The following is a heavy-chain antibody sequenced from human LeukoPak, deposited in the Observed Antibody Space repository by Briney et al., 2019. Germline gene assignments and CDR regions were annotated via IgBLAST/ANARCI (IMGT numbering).Heavy chain of an antibody. V-gene: IGHV3-21*01. CDR2: VSSSSSYI. Sequence: PGGSLRLSCAASGFTFSSYSMSWVRQAPGKGLEWVSSVSSSSSYIYYADSVKGRFTISRDDAKNSLYLQMNSLRAEDTAVYYCARDPAINYYDSSGYYDAFDIWGQGTMVTVSS. CDR1: GFTFSSYS. CDR3: ARDPAINYYDSSGYYDAFDI. J-gene: IGHJ3*02. D-gene: IGHD3-22*01.